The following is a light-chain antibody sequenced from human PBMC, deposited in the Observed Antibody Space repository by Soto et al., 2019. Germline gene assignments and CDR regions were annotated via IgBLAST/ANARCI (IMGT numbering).Light chain of an antibody. CDR3: QQYVTSSPRT. V-gene: IGKV3-20*01. Sequence: EIVLTQSPATLSVSPGERATLSCRASQSISRSLAWYQQKPGQAPRLLIYGASSRATGIPDRFSGSGSGTDFTLTITRLEPEDFAVYYCQQYVTSSPRTFGQGTRLEIK. J-gene: IGKJ5*01. CDR1: QSISRS. CDR2: GAS.